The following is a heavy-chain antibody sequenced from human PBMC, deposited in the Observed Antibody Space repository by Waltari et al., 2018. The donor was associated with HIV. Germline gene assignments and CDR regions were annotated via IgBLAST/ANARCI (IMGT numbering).Heavy chain of an antibody. Sequence: QVQLQESGPGLVKPSGTLSLTCAVSGGSISSSDWWSWVRQPPGKGLEWVGEIYHSGSTNYNPSLKSRVTISGDKSKNQVSLKLSSVTAADTAVYYWGRDSSAGSERGYTYGHFDYWGQGTLVTVSS. CDR3: GRDSSAGSERGYTYGHFDY. CDR2: IYHSGST. J-gene: IGHJ4*02. V-gene: IGHV4-4*02. CDR1: GGSISSSDW. D-gene: IGHD5-18*01.